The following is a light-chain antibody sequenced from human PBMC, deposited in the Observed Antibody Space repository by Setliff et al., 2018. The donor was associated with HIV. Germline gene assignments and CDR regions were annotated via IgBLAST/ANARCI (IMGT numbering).Light chain of an antibody. CDR2: DVN. V-gene: IGLV2-11*01. CDR3: CSYTVSYTV. Sequence: QSALTQPRSVSGSPGQSVTISCTGTNSDVGGYNFVSWYQHHPGKAPKLMIYDVNKRPSGVPDRFSGSKSGNTASLTISGLQAEDEADYYCCSYTVSYTVFGTGTKV. CDR1: NSDVGGYNF. J-gene: IGLJ1*01.